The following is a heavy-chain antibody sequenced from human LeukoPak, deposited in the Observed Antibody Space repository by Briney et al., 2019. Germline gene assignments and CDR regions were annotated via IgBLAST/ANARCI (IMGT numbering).Heavy chain of an antibody. Sequence: GGSLRLSCVASGFTFSSYGMHWVRQAPGKGLEWVAVISYDGSNKYYADSVKGRFTIARDNSKNTVYLQMNSLRAEDTAVYYCATQIAAAGILDYWGQGTLVTVSS. CDR1: GFTFSSYG. D-gene: IGHD6-13*01. J-gene: IGHJ4*02. V-gene: IGHV3-30*03. CDR2: ISYDGSNK. CDR3: ATQIAAAGILDY.